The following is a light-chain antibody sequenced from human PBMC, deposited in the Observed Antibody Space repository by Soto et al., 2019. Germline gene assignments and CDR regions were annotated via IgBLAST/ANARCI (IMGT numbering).Light chain of an antibody. CDR3: SSFGGSNDVL. V-gene: IGLV2-8*01. CDR1: SSDVGGNKF. J-gene: IGLJ2*01. CDR2: EVN. Sequence: QSALTQPPSASGSPGQSVTISCTGTSSDVGGNKFVSWYQQHPGKAPRLIIYEVNRRPSGVPDRFSGSKSGNTASLTVSGLQDEDEAVYYCSSFGGSNDVLFGGGTKVTVL.